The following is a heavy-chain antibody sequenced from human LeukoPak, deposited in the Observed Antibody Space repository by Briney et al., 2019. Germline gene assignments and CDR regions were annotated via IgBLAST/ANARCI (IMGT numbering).Heavy chain of an antibody. Sequence: PGGSLRLPCAASGFTCSSYAMTWVRQAPGKGLEWVSEISGSGGSTYYADSVKGRLTISRDNSRNTLYLQMNSLRAEDTAVYYCAKGKFDSSGYYFNYFDYWGQGTLVTVSS. CDR1: GFTCSSYA. CDR2: ISGSGGST. CDR3: AKGKFDSSGYYFNYFDY. V-gene: IGHV3-23*01. J-gene: IGHJ4*02. D-gene: IGHD3-22*01.